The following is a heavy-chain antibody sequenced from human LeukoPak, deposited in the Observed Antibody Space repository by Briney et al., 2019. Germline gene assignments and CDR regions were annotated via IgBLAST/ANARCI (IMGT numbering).Heavy chain of an antibody. CDR1: GFTFSSYS. J-gene: IGHJ4*02. V-gene: IGHV3-48*04. CDR3: AKAITYYYDSSGFFDY. D-gene: IGHD3-22*01. Sequence: GGSLRLSCAASGFTFSSYSMNWVRQAPGKGLEWVSYISSSGSTIYYADSVKGRFTISRDNAKNSLYLQMNSLRAEDMALYYCAKAITYYYDSSGFFDYWGQGTLVTVSS. CDR2: ISSSGSTI.